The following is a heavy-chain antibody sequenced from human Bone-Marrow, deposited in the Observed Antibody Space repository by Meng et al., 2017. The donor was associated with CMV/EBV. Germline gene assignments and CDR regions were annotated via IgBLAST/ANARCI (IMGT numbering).Heavy chain of an antibody. CDR1: GGSISSSSYY. CDR2: IYYSGST. CDR3: ARVQRYSGSYPDY. V-gene: IGHV4-39*06. D-gene: IGHD1-26*01. J-gene: IGHJ4*02. Sequence: SETLSLTCTVSGGSISSSSYYWGWIRQPPGKGLEWIGSIYYSGSTYYNPSLKSRVTISGDKSKNQFTLKLSSVTAADTAVYYGARVQRYSGSYPDYWGQGTLVTVSS.